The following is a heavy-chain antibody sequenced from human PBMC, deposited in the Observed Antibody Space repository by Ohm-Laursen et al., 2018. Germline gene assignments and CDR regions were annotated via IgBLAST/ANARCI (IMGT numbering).Heavy chain of an antibody. CDR3: ARAQPLLWFGEYGGYYFDY. CDR1: GCSISSYY. CDR2: ISYCGST. D-gene: IGHD3-10*01. V-gene: IGHV4-59*07. Sequence: SDTLSLTCTVSGCSISSYYWSWIRQPPGQGLEWIGNISYCGSTNYNPSLKSLTIISLDTSKNQFSLKLSSVTAADTAVYYCARAQPLLWFGEYGGYYFDYWGQGTRVTVSS. J-gene: IGHJ4*02.